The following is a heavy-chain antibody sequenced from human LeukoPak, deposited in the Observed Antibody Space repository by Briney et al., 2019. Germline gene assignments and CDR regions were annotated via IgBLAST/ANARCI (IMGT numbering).Heavy chain of an antibody. V-gene: IGHV4-31*03. D-gene: IGHD3-3*01. CDR2: IYYSGSI. CDR3: ARAIVTPSGYVWYFDL. Sequence: KASETLSLTCTVPGGSISSGGYWWSWIRQYPGKGLEWIGYIYYSGSIYYNPSLRSRVTMSVDTSQNQYSLKLNSVTAADTAVYYCARAIVTPSGYVWYFDLWGRGTLVTVSS. J-gene: IGHJ2*01. CDR1: GGSISSGGYW.